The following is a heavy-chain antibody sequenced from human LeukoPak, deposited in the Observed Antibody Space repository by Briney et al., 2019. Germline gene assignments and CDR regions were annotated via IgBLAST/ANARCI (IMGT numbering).Heavy chain of an antibody. CDR2: ISGGGGST. Sequence: PGASLRLSCAASGFTFSSYAMSWVRQAPGKGLEGVSAISGGGGSTYYADSVKGRFTISRANSKNTLYLQMNSLRAEPTAVYHCAKNRAGYNWYFDLWGRGTLVTVSS. D-gene: IGHD3-9*01. V-gene: IGHV3-23*01. CDR3: AKNRAGYNWYFDL. J-gene: IGHJ2*01. CDR1: GFTFSSYA.